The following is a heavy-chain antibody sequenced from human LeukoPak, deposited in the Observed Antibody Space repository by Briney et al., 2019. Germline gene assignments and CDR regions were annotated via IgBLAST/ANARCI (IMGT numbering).Heavy chain of an antibody. D-gene: IGHD6-13*01. Sequence: GGSLRLSCAASGFTFSSYTMSWVRQAPGKGLEWVSTITTSDGNTYYADSVKGRFTVSRDNSKNTLYLQMNSLRAEDTAVYYCAKGGRAAAGTYFDYWGQGTLVTVSS. V-gene: IGHV3-23*01. CDR3: AKGGRAAAGTYFDY. J-gene: IGHJ4*02. CDR2: ITTSDGNT. CDR1: GFTFSSYT.